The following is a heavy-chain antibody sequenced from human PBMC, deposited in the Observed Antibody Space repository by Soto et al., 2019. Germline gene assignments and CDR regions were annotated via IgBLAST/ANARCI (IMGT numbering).Heavy chain of an antibody. D-gene: IGHD2-2*03. CDR2: IYHSGST. V-gene: IGHV4-30-2*01. CDR1: GGSISSGGYS. CDR3: AREGNLGRWIQPLDS. J-gene: IGHJ4*02. Sequence: PSETLSLTCAVSGGSISSGGYSWSWIRQPPGKGLEWIGYIYHSGSTYYNPSLKSRVTISVDRSKNQFSLKLISVTTADTAVYFCAREGNLGRWIQPLDSWGQGNLVTVS.